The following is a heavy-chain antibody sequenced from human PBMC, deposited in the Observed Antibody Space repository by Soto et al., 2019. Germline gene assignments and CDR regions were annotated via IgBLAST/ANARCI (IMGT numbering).Heavy chain of an antibody. CDR1: GYSFTSYW. D-gene: IGHD1-26*01. V-gene: IGHV5-51*01. CDR3: ARHRIVGATQSMLDY. CDR2: IYPGDSDT. J-gene: IGHJ4*02. Sequence: PGESLKISCKGSGYSFTSYWSGWVRQIPGKGLEWMGIIYPGDSDTRYSPSFQGQVTISADKSISTAYLQWSSLKASDTAMYYCARHRIVGATQSMLDYWGQGTLVTVSS.